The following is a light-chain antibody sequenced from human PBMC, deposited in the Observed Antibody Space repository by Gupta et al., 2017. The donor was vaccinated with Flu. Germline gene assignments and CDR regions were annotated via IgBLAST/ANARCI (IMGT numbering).Light chain of an antibody. Sequence: QSVLTQPPPASGTPGQRVTISCSGSNSNIGSNTVNWYQPLPGTAPKLLIYSNNQRPSGVPERFSGSKSGTSASLAISGLQAEDEADYYCAAWDDSRNGVVFGGGTKLTVL. V-gene: IGLV1-44*01. CDR3: AAWDDSRNGVV. CDR2: SNN. CDR1: NSNIGSNT. J-gene: IGLJ3*02.